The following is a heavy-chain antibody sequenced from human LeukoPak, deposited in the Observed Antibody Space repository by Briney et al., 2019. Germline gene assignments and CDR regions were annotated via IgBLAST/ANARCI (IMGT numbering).Heavy chain of an antibody. CDR3: ARDYKYAFDN. CDR1: GFIFSTYW. Sequence: GGSLRLSCAASGFIFSTYWMTWVRQAPGKGLEWVANIKQDGGQIYYADSVKGRFTISGDKAKNSLYLQMNSLRVEDTAVYYCARDYKYAFDNWGQGTLVTVSS. V-gene: IGHV3-7*01. D-gene: IGHD5-24*01. J-gene: IGHJ4*02. CDR2: IKQDGGQI.